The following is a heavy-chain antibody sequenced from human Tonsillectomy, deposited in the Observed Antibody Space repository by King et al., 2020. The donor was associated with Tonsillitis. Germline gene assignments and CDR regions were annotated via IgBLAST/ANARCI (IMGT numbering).Heavy chain of an antibody. CDR2: ISWNSGSI. J-gene: IGHJ4*02. D-gene: IGHD3-22*01. V-gene: IGHV3-9*01. CDR1: GFTFDDYA. CDR3: AKGRQRLSNGYYYVSFDY. Sequence: VQLVESGGGLVQPGRSLRLSCAASGFTFDDYAMHWVRQAPGKGLEWVSGISWNSGSIGYADSVKGRFTISRDNAKDSLYLQMNSLRAEDTGLYYCAKGRQRLSNGYYYVSFDYWGQGTLVTVSS.